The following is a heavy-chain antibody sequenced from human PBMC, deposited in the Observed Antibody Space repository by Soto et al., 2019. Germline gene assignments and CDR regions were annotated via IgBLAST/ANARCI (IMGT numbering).Heavy chain of an antibody. J-gene: IGHJ3*02. D-gene: IGHD1-26*01. CDR3: ARSGSYLAPDAFDI. CDR2: ISAYNGNT. V-gene: IGHV1-18*01. Sequence: ASVXVSCKASGYTFTSYGISWVRQAPGQGLEWMGWISAYNGNTDYAQKLQGRVTMTTDTSTSTAYMELRSLRSDDTAVYYCARSGSYLAPDAFDIWGQGTMVTVSS. CDR1: GYTFTSYG.